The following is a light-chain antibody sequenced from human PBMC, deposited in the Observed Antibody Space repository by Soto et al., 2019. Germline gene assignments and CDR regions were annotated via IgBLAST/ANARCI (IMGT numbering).Light chain of an antibody. Sequence: DILMTQSPSTLSASVGDRVTITCRASQSISSWLAWYQQKPGKAPQLLIYMASNLESGVPSRFSGSGSGTEFTLTISSLQPDDFATYYCQQYNNYSGTFGQGTKVDIK. J-gene: IGKJ1*01. CDR3: QQYNNYSGT. CDR2: MAS. V-gene: IGKV1-5*03. CDR1: QSISSW.